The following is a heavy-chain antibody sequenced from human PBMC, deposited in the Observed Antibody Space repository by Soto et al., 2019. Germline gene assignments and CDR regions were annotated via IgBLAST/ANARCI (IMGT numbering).Heavy chain of an antibody. CDR1: GYTFTSYG. V-gene: IGHV1-18*01. J-gene: IGHJ5*02. CDR3: ARVPYDTRGFNSRWCAP. D-gene: IGHD3-10*01. CDR2: ISTYNGNT. Sequence: ASVKGSCKASGYTFTSYGINWVRQAPGQGLEWMGWISTYNGNTRYAQKFQGRVTMTTDTPTSTAYMELTSLTSDDTAVYYCARVPYDTRGFNSRWCAPWGQGTLVTVSS.